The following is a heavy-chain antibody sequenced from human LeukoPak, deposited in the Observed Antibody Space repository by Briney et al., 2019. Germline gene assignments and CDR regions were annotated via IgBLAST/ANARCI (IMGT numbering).Heavy chain of an antibody. D-gene: IGHD5-18*01. V-gene: IGHV3-66*01. CDR3: ARGGYSYGPFDY. CDR1: GFTFSSYA. CDR2: LYSGGST. J-gene: IGHJ4*02. Sequence: GGSLRLSCAAPGFTFSSYAMSWVRQAPGKGLEWVSVLYSGGSTYYADSVKGRFTISRDNSKNTLYLQMNTLRDEDTAVYYCARGGYSYGPFDYWGQGALVTVSS.